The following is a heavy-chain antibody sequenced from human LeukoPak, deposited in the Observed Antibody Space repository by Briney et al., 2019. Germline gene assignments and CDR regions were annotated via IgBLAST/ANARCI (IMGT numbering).Heavy chain of an antibody. V-gene: IGHV3-30*18. Sequence: GGSLRLSCAASGFTFSSYGMHWVRQAPRKGLECVAVISYDGSNKYCADSVKGRFTISRDNSKNTLYLQMNRLRPENTASYYGAKAVGATQRGYFAYWGQGTPVAASS. CDR3: AKAVGATQRGYFAY. D-gene: IGHD1-26*01. J-gene: IGHJ4*02. CDR1: GFTFSSYG. CDR2: ISYDGSNK.